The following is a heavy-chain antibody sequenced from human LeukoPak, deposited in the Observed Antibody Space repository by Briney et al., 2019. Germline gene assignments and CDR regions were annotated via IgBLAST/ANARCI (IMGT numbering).Heavy chain of an antibody. CDR3: ARVGVVPAAIPDGVDI. CDR1: GFTVSSNY. J-gene: IGHJ3*02. V-gene: IGHV3-53*01. D-gene: IGHD2-2*01. CDR2: IYSGGST. Sequence: GGSLRLSCAASGFTVSSNYMSWVRQAPGKGLEWVSVIYSGGSTYYADSVKGRFTISRDNSKNTLYLQVNSMTAEDTAVYYCARVGVVPAAIPDGVDIWGKGTMVTVSS.